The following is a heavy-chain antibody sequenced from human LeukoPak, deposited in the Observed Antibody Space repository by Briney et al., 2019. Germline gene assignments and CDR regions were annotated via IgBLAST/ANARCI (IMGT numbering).Heavy chain of an antibody. CDR2: VKCKRAGETT. J-gene: IGHJ4*02. CDR3: TLIQGWGSGSYYRDY. V-gene: IGHV3-15*01. CDR1: GFTFSSYE. Sequence: GGSLRLSCAASGFTFSSYEMNWVRQAPGKGLEWSARVKCKRAGETTDYAAPVRGRFTISRDDSKNTLYLQMNSLKIEDTAVYFCTLIQGWGSGSYYRDYWGRGTLVTVSS. D-gene: IGHD3-10*01.